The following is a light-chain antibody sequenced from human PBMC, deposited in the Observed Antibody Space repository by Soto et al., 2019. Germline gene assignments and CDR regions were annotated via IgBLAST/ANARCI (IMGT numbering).Light chain of an antibody. CDR1: QSVDSTY. V-gene: IGKV3-20*01. CDR3: QHYGSSRFT. CDR2: GAS. J-gene: IGKJ3*01. Sequence: EIVLTQSPGTLSLSPGERATLSCRASQSVDSTYIAWYQQKPGQAPRLLIYGASSRATGIPDRFSGSWSGADFTLTISRLEPEDFAVYYCQHYGSSRFTFGPGTKVDI.